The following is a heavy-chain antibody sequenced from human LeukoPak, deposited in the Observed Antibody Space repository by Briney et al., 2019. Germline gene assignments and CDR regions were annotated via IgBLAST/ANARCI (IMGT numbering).Heavy chain of an antibody. Sequence: GGSLRLSCAASGFTFSSYAMSWVRQAPGKGLEWVSAISGSGGSTYYADSVKGRFTISRDNSKNTLYLQMNSLRAEDTAVYYCAKDLAVAGTTGSDYWGQGTLVTVSS. CDR3: AKDLAVAGTTGSDY. J-gene: IGHJ4*02. CDR2: ISGSGGST. D-gene: IGHD6-19*01. V-gene: IGHV3-23*01. CDR1: GFTFSSYA.